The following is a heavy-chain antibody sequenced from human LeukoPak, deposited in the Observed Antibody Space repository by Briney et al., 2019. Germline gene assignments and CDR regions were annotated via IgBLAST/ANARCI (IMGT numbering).Heavy chain of an antibody. CDR2: INSDGSST. CDR3: ARGRGYSGYDHFDY. J-gene: IGHJ4*02. CDR1: GFTFSSYW. D-gene: IGHD5-12*01. V-gene: IGHV3-74*01. Sequence: GGSLRLSCAASGFTFSSYWMHWVRQAPGKGLVWVSRINSDGSSTSYADSVKGRFNISRDNAKNTLYLQMNSLRAEDTAVYYCARGRGYSGYDHFDYWGQGTLVTVSS.